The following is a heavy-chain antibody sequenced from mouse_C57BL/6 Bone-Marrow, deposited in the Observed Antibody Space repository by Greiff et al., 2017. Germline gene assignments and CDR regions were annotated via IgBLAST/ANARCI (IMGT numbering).Heavy chain of an antibody. D-gene: IGHD3-2*02. CDR2: IYPGSGST. Sequence: VQLQQPGAELVKPGASVKMSCKASGYTFTSYCITWVKQRPGQGLEWIGDIYPGSGSTKYNEKFKSKATLTVDTSSSPAYMQLSSLTSGDSAVYYCARGKAQGHWYFDVWGTGTTVTVSS. J-gene: IGHJ1*03. CDR3: ARGKAQGHWYFDV. CDR1: GYTFTSYC. V-gene: IGHV1-55*01.